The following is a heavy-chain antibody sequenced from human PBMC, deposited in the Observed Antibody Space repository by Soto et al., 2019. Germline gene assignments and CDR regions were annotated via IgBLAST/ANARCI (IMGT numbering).Heavy chain of an antibody. CDR3: ARVASSWYVYYYGRDV. CDR2: IYSGGST. J-gene: IGHJ6*02. D-gene: IGHD6-13*01. CDR1: GFTVSRNH. Sequence: GSLKLSSAAHGFTVSRNHMSCVGRAPGRGLEWVSVIYSGGSTYYADSVKGRFTISRDNSKNTLYLQMNSLRAEDTAVYYCARVASSWYVYYYGRDVWGQGT. V-gene: IGHV3-53*01.